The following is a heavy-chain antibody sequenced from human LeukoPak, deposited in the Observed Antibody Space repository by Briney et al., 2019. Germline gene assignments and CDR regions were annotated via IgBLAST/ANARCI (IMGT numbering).Heavy chain of an antibody. CDR2: ISTYNGNT. V-gene: IGHV1-18*04. Sequence: ASVKVSCKASGYTFTSYYMHWVRQAPGQGLEWMGWISTYNGNTDYAQKLQGRVTLTTDTSTSTAYMELRSLRSDDTAVYYCARRELLRFDPWGQGSLVTVSS. CDR3: ARRELLRFDP. CDR1: GYTFTSYY. J-gene: IGHJ5*02. D-gene: IGHD3-10*01.